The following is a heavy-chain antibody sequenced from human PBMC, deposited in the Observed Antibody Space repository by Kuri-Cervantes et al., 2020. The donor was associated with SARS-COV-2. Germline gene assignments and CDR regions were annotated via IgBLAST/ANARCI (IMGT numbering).Heavy chain of an antibody. V-gene: IGHV3-74*01. D-gene: IGHD4-17*01. Sequence: ESLKISLAASGFTFSSYWMHWVRQAPGKGLVWVSRINSDGSSTSYADSVKGRFTISRDNAKNTLYLQMNSLRAEDTAVYYCARGGAYGDYFHYWGQGTLVTVSS. CDR2: INSDGSST. CDR3: ARGGAYGDYFHY. J-gene: IGHJ4*02. CDR1: GFTFSSYW.